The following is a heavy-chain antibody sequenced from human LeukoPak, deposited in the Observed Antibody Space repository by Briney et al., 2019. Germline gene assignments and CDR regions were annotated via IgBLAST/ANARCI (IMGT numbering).Heavy chain of an antibody. D-gene: IGHD3-9*01. Sequence: PPQTLSLTCTLSGGSISISSYYWGWIRQPPGKGLEWIGSIYYSGSTCYNPSLKSRVTISVDTSKNQFALKLSSVTAADTAVYYCARPVERNRITIFCDIWGQGTMVTVSS. CDR3: ARPVERNRITIFCDI. CDR2: IYYSGST. J-gene: IGHJ3*02. CDR1: GGSISISSYY. V-gene: IGHV4-39*01.